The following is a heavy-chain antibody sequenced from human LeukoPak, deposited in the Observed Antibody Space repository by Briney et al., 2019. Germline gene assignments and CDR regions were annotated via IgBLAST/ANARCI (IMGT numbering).Heavy chain of an antibody. D-gene: IGHD3-3*01. Sequence: GGSLRLSCAASGFTFSSYGMHWVRQAPGKGLEWVAFIRYDGSNKYYADSVKGRFTISRDNSKNTLYLQTNSLRAEDTAVYYCARASGALYDFWSGYSPRAFDIWGQGTMVTVSS. V-gene: IGHV3-30*02. J-gene: IGHJ3*02. CDR1: GFTFSSYG. CDR3: ARASGALYDFWSGYSPRAFDI. CDR2: IRYDGSNK.